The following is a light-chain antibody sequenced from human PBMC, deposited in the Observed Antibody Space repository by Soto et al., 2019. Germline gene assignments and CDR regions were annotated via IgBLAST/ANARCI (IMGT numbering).Light chain of an antibody. Sequence: EIQLTQSPSFLSSSIGDRVTITCRASEGVDSYLAWYQQKPGQAPRLLIYDASALQGGVPSRFSGSGSGTEFTLTIGGLEPEDFATYYCQQRSSYPLTFGPGTKVDIK. CDR3: QQRSSYPLT. J-gene: IGKJ3*01. V-gene: IGKV1-9*01. CDR2: DAS. CDR1: EGVDSY.